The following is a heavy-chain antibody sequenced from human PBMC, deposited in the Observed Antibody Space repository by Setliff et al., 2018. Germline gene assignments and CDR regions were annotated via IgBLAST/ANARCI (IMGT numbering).Heavy chain of an antibody. CDR1: GYGFTSHY. V-gene: IGHV1-69-2*01. CDR3: ARRVSYDSSGYPLGY. D-gene: IGHD3-22*01. CDR2: VDPKDGQA. Sequence: ASVKVSCKTSGYGFTSHYFHWLRQAPGQGLEWMGRVDPKDGQAIYAKKFQGRFTITADTSIDTAYMELSSLTSEDTAVYFCARRVSYDSSGYPLGYWGQGTLVTVSS. J-gene: IGHJ4*02.